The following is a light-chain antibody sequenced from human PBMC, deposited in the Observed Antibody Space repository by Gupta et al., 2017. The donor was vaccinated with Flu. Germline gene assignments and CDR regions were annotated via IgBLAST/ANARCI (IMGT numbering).Light chain of an antibody. CDR2: GAS. J-gene: IGKJ1*01. CDR1: HGVSSSH. V-gene: IGKV3-20*01. Sequence: VRATLSGRASHGVSSSHLAWYQHKPGQAPRLLIYGASRRATGIPDRFTGSGSGTDFSLIISRLEPEDFAIYYCQQYISSPWTFGQGTKVEIK. CDR3: QQYISSPWT.